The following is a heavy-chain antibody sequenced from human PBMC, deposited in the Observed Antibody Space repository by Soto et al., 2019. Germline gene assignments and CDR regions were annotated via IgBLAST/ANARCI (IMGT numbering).Heavy chain of an antibody. CDR2: IRSKANNYAT. V-gene: IGHV3-73*01. CDR3: TGFDGDYGWDY. Sequence: EVQLVESGGGLVQPGGSLKLSCAASGFTFSGSAMHWVRQASGKGLEWLGRIRSKANNYATSYGASVKGRFTISRAESKNTAYLQMNSLRNEDTAVYYWTGFDGDYGWDYWGQGTLVTVSS. J-gene: IGHJ4*02. CDR1: GFTFSGSA. D-gene: IGHD4-17*01.